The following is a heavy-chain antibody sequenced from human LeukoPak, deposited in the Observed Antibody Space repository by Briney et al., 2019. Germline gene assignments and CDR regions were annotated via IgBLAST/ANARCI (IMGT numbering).Heavy chain of an antibody. V-gene: IGHV3-66*04. CDR2: IYSCGST. CDR3: ARHLRYGSGGYFDY. D-gene: IGHD3-10*01. CDR1: GFTVSSNS. J-gene: IGHJ4*02. Sequence: GGSLRLSCAASGFTVSSNSMSWVRQAPGKGLEWVSVIYSCGSTKYADSVKGRFTIFRDNSKNTLNLQMNSLRAEDTAVYYCARHLRYGSGGYFDYWGQGTLVTVSS.